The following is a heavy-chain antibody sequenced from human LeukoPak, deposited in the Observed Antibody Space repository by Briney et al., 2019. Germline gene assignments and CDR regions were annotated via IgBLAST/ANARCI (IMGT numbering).Heavy chain of an antibody. J-gene: IGHJ4*02. V-gene: IGHV1-69*06. Sequence: ASVTVSCKASGGTFSSYAISWVRQAPGQGLEWMGGIIPIFGTANYAQKFQGRVTMTEDTSTDTAYMELSSLRSEDTAVYYCATDSAVIGPHTTERGPFDYWGQGTLVTVSS. D-gene: IGHD3-16*02. CDR2: IIPIFGTA. CDR3: ATDSAVIGPHTTERGPFDY. CDR1: GGTFSSYA.